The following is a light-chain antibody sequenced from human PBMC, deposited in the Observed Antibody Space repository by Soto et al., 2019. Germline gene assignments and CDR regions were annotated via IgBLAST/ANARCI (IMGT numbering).Light chain of an antibody. J-gene: IGKJ4*01. V-gene: IGKV1-8*01. CDR2: AAS. Sequence: AIRMTQSPSSFSASTGDRVTITCRASQGISSYLAWYQQKPGKAPKLLIYAASTFQSGVPSRFRGSGSGTDFTLTISCLQSEDFATSYCQQYYSYPLTFGGGTKVEIK. CDR3: QQYYSYPLT. CDR1: QGISSY.